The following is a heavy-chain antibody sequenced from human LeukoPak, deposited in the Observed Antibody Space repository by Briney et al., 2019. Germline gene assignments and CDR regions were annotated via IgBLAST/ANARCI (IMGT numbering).Heavy chain of an antibody. J-gene: IGHJ4*02. D-gene: IGHD3-10*01. CDR2: IRYDGSNK. Sequence: GESLKISCAASGFPFSSYAMHWVRQAPGKGLEWVAFIRYDGSNKYYADSVKGRFTISRDNSKNTLYLQMNSLRAEDTAVYYCAKVEVSVVRGVIDFDYWGQGTLVTVSS. CDR1: GFPFSSYA. V-gene: IGHV3-30*02. CDR3: AKVEVSVVRGVIDFDY.